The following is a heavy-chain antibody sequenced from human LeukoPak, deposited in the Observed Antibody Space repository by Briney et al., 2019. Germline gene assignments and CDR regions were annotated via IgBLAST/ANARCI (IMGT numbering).Heavy chain of an antibody. CDR3: AREPGVNMYYFDY. V-gene: IGHV1-46*01. D-gene: IGHD1/OR15-1a*01. J-gene: IGHJ4*02. CDR1: GYTFTSYY. CDR2: IDPSGGST. Sequence: EASVKVSCKASGYTFTSYYMHWVRQAPGQGLEWMGIIDPSGGSTSYAQKFQGRVTVTRDTSTSTVYMELCSLRSEDTAVYYCAREPGVNMYYFDYWGQGTLVTVSS.